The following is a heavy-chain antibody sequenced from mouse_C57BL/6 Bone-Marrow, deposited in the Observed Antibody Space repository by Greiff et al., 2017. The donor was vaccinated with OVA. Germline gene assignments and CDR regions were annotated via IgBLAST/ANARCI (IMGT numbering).Heavy chain of an antibody. J-gene: IGHJ3*01. D-gene: IGHD1-1*01. CDR2: ISSGGSYT. V-gene: IGHV5-6*01. CDR1: GFTFSSYG. CDR3: ARRDYGSSPFAY. Sequence: VQLVESGGDLVKPGGSLKLSCAASGFTFSSYGMSWVRQTPDKRLEWVATISSGGSYTYYPDSVKGRFTISRDNAKNTLYLQMSSLKSEDTAMYYCARRDYGSSPFAYWGQGTLVTVSA.